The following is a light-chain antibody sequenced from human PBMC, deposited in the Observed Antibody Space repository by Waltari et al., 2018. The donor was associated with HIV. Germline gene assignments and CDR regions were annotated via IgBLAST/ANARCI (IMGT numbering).Light chain of an antibody. CDR2: LETSGIY. Sequence: QPVLTQSSSASASLGSSARPTCTLSSRHSGSLISWPQQIPGKAPRWLMKLETSGIYNKGSGVPDRFSGSRSGADRYLTISNLQFEDEAEYYCETWDSNTVVFGGGTQLTVL. V-gene: IGLV4-60*02. CDR3: ETWDSNTVV. J-gene: IGLJ7*01. CDR1: SRHSGSL.